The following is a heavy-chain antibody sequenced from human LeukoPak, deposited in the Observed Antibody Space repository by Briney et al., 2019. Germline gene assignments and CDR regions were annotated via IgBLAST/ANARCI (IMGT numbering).Heavy chain of an antibody. D-gene: IGHD6-13*01. CDR3: VRGAYSSSWLNFDY. Sequence: PGGSLRLSCAASGFTFSSYAMHWVRQAPGTGLEWVALIPYDGSNKYYADSVKGRFTVSRDNSKNTLYLQMNSLRAEDTAVYYCVRGAYSSSWLNFDYWGQGTLVTVSS. J-gene: IGHJ4*02. CDR2: IPYDGSNK. CDR1: GFTFSSYA. V-gene: IGHV3-30*04.